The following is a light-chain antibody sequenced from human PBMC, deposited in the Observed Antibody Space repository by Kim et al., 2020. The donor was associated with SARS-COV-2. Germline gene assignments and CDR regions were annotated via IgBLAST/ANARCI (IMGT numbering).Light chain of an antibody. CDR2: KDN. J-gene: IGLJ3*02. Sequence: SYELTQPSSVSVSPGQTARITCSGDVLAKKYARWFHQKPGQAPVLVIYKDNERPSGLPERFSGSSSGTTVTFTISGAQVEDEADYYCYSAADNNWV. CDR3: YSAADNNWV. V-gene: IGLV3-27*01. CDR1: VLAKKY.